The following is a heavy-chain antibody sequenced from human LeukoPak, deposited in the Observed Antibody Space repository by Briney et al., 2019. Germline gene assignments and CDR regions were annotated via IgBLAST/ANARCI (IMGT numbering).Heavy chain of an antibody. V-gene: IGHV3-43D*04. J-gene: IGHJ6*03. D-gene: IGHD1-26*01. CDR3: AKGRSQAGYYYYYYYMDV. Sequence: GGSLRLSCAASGFTFDDYAMHWVRQAPGKGLEWVSLISWDGGSTYYADSVKGRFTISRDNSKNSLYLQMNSLRAEDTALYYCAKGRSQAGYYYYYYYMDVWGKGTTVTVSS. CDR2: ISWDGGST. CDR1: GFTFDDYA.